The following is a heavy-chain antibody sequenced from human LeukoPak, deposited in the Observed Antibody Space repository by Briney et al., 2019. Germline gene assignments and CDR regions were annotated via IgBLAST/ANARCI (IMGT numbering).Heavy chain of an antibody. Sequence: SETLSLTCTVSGGSISSGSYYWGWIRQPAGKGLEWLGRIYTSGSTKYNPSLKSRVSISVDTSKNQFSLKLSSVTAADTAVYYCARSIIVGATGWFDPWGQGTLVTVSS. CDR3: ARSIIVGATGWFDP. V-gene: IGHV4-61*02. CDR1: GGSISSGSYY. J-gene: IGHJ5*02. CDR2: IYTSGST. D-gene: IGHD1-26*01.